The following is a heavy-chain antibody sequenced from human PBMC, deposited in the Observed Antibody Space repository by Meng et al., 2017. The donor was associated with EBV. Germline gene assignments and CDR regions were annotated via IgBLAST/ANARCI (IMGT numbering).Heavy chain of an antibody. V-gene: IGHV1-69*06. CDR1: GGTFSSYA. D-gene: IGHD1-26*01. CDR3: ARDRWEPKGKGWFDP. CDR2: IIPIFGTA. Sequence: VELVQSGAGVEKPGSSGKGSCKALGGTFSSYAISWVRQAPGQGLEWMGGIIPIFGTANYAQKFQGRVTITADKSTSTAYMELSSLRSEDTAVYYCARDRWEPKGKGWFDPWGQGTLVTISS. J-gene: IGHJ5*02.